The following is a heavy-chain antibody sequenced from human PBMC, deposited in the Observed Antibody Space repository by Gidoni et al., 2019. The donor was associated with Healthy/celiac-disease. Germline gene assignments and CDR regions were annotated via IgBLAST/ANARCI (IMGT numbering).Heavy chain of an antibody. CDR3: TTILIYCSGGSCRDY. J-gene: IGHJ4*02. CDR2: IKSKTDGGTT. D-gene: IGHD2-15*01. V-gene: IGHV3-15*07. CDR1: GFTFSNAW. Sequence: EVQLVESGGGLVKPGGSLRLSCAASGFTFSNAWMNWVRQAPGKGLEWVGRIKSKTDGGTTDYAAPVKGRFTISRDDSKNTLYLQMNSLKTEDTAVYYCTTILIYCSGGSCRDYWGQGTLVTVSS.